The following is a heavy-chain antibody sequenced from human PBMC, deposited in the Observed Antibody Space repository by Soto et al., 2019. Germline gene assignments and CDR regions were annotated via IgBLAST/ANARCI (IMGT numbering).Heavy chain of an antibody. CDR3: ARGGTSGWLKGAYDV. J-gene: IGHJ3*01. Sequence: RASVKVSCKASGGTLNKHAITWVRRAPGLGLEWLGGIIPMFGIPNYPQKFQGRVTITADDSTNTSHMELNSLTSDDTAVYYCARGGTSGWLKGAYDVWGQGTMVTVSS. D-gene: IGHD6-19*01. V-gene: IGHV1-69*13. CDR2: IIPMFGIP. CDR1: GGTLNKHA.